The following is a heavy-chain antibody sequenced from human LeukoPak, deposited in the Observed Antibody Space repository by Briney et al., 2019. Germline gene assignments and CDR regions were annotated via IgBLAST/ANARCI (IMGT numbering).Heavy chain of an antibody. V-gene: IGHV4-34*01. D-gene: IGHD6-19*01. CDR1: GGSFSGYY. CDR3: ARSRVAVAGKGLGY. J-gene: IGHJ4*02. CDR2: INHSGST. Sequence: KSSETLSLTCAVYGGSFSGYYWSWIRQPPGKGLEWIGEINHSGSTNYNPSLKSRVTISVDTSKNQFSLKLSSVTAADTAVYYCARSRVAVAGKGLGYWGQGTLVTVSS.